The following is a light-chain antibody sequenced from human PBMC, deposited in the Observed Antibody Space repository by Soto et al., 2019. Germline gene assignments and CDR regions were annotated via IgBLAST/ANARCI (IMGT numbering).Light chain of an antibody. CDR1: QSISSW. CDR2: KAS. J-gene: IGKJ5*01. CDR3: KQRSNWPPT. Sequence: DIQMTQSPSTLSASVGDRVTITCRASQSISSWLAWYQQKPGKAPKLLIYKASSLESGVQSRFSGSGSGTEFTLTIRSLQPDDFAVYYCKQRSNWPPTFGQGTRLEIK. V-gene: IGKV1-5*03.